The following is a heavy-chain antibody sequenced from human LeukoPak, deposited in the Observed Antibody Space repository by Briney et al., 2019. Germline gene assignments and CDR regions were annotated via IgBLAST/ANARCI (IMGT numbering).Heavy chain of an antibody. Sequence: KAGGSLRLSCAASGFTFSSYSMNWVRQAPGKGLEWVSSISSSSSYIYYADSVKGRFTISRDNAKNSLYLQMNSLRDEDTAVYYCARERAVAEYYFDYWGQGTLVTVSS. CDR3: ARERAVAEYYFDY. CDR1: GFTFSSYS. D-gene: IGHD6-19*01. J-gene: IGHJ4*02. V-gene: IGHV3-21*01. CDR2: ISSSSSYI.